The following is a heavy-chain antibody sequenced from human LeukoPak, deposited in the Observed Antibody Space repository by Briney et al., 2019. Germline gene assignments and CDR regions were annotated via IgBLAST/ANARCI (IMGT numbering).Heavy chain of an antibody. Sequence: GSLRLSCAASGFTFDDYAMHWVRQAPGKGLEWVSTIDVSGGSTYYADSVKGRFTISRDNSKNTLYLQMNSLRADDTAVYYCAKDQTPYYWGQGTLVTVSS. J-gene: IGHJ4*02. D-gene: IGHD4-23*01. CDR2: IDVSGGST. V-gene: IGHV3-23*01. CDR1: GFTFDDYA. CDR3: AKDQTPYY.